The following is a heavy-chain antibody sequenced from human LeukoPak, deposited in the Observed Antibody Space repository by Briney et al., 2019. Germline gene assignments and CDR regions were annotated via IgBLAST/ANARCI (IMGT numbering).Heavy chain of an antibody. D-gene: IGHD3-22*01. CDR3: AGDYYDSSGYYEADDAFDI. J-gene: IGHJ3*02. Sequence: GGSLRLSCAASGFTVSSNYMSWVRQAPGKGLEWVSVIYSGGSTYYADSVKGRFTISRDNSKNTLYLQMNSLRAEDTAVYYCAGDYYDSSGYYEADDAFDIWGQGTMVTVSS. CDR1: GFTVSSNY. CDR2: IYSGGST. V-gene: IGHV3-66*01.